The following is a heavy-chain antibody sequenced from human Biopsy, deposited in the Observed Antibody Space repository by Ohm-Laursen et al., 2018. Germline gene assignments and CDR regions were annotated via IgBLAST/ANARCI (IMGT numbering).Heavy chain of an antibody. CDR3: ARDISPSTFPENTLDI. Sequence: SSLRLSCAAAGFKFDDYAMHWVRHTPGKGLEWVSGMSRNNGFIGYADSVRGRFTISRDNGQNSLYLQMNNLITKDTAVYYCARDISPSTFPENTLDIWGQGTMVTVSS. J-gene: IGHJ3*02. CDR1: GFKFDDYA. D-gene: IGHD2/OR15-2a*01. V-gene: IGHV3-9*01. CDR2: MSRNNGFI.